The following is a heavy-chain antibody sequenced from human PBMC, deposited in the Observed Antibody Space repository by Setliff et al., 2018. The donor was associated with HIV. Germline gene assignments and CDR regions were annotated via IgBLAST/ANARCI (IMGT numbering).Heavy chain of an antibody. D-gene: IGHD3-16*01. V-gene: IGHV4-61*09. CDR1: GGSISSGTYY. CDR2: IYSTGNN. Sequence: PSETLSLTCTVSGGSISSGTYYWSWIRQPAGKGLEWIGHIYSTGNNNYTSSLKSRVTMSIETSKNQFSLKLTSVTATDTAVYYCARWGEPALKAFDVWGRGTMVTVSS. J-gene: IGHJ3*01. CDR3: ARWGEPALKAFDV.